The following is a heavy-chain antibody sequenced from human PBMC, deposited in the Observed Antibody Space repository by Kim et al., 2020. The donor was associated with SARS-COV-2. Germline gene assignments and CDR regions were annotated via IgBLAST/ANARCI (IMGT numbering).Heavy chain of an antibody. J-gene: IGHJ2*01. CDR1: GGSFSGYY. D-gene: IGHD3-22*01. V-gene: IGHV4-34*01. CDR3: ARGDYYYDQPGWYFDL. Sequence: SETLSLTCAVYGGSFSGYYWSWIRQPPGKGLEWIGEINHSGSTYYNPSLKSRVTISVDTSKNQFSLKLSSVTAADTAVYYCARGDYYYDQPGWYFDLWGRGTLVTVSS. CDR2: INHSGST.